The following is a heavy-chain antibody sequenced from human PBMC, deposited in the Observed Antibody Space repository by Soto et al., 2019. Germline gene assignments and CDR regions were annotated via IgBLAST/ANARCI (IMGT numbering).Heavy chain of an antibody. V-gene: IGHV3-30*03. CDR2: ISYDGSNK. CDR1: GFTFSSYG. CDR3: ADASSSLANCLAR. Sequence: GSLRLSCAASGFTFSSYGMHWVRQAPGKGLEGVAVISYDGSNKYYADSVKGRFTISRDNSKNTLYLQMKSLRAEDTAVYYCADASSSLANCLARCGQGTLVTVSS. J-gene: IGHJ5*02. D-gene: IGHD2-2*01.